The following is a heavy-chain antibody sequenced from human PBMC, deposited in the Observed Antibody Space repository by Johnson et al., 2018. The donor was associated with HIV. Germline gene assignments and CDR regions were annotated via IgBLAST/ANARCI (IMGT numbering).Heavy chain of an antibody. CDR3: ARGVTGYSYGT. Sequence: MQLVESGGGVVQPGGSLRRSCAASGFSVSYNYMNWVRQAPGKGLERVALIYSGGNTYSADSGKGSFTISRDNSKNTLYLPMNSLRVEDTAVYYCARGVTGYSYGTWGQGTMVTVSS. V-gene: IGHV3-66*01. J-gene: IGHJ3*01. CDR2: IYSGGNT. CDR1: GFSVSYNY. D-gene: IGHD5-18*01.